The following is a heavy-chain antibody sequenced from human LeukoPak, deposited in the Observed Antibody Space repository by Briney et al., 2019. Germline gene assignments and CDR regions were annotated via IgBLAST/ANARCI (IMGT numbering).Heavy chain of an antibody. CDR1: GGSISSSSYY. Sequence: SETLSLTCTVSGGSISSSSYYWGWIRQPPGKGLEWIGSIYYSGSTYYNPSLKSRVTISVDTSKNQFSLKLSSVTAADTAVYYCARALHDFDYWGQGTLVTVSS. J-gene: IGHJ4*02. CDR3: ARALHDFDY. CDR2: IYYSGST. V-gene: IGHV4-39*07.